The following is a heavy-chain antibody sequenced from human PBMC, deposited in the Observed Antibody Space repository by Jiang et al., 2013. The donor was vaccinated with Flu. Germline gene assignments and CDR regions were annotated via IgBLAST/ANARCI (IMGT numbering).Heavy chain of an antibody. CDR3: TRHWWGGGFDSDGDY. Sequence: VQLLESGGGLVQPGGSLKLSCAVSGLTFSDSAMHWVRQASGKGLEWIGRIRDKAHNYATVYGASVNGRFTISRDDSKNTAYLQMNSLKTEDTAVYYCTRHWWGGGFDSDGDYWGQGTLVTVSS. V-gene: IGHV3-73*01. D-gene: IGHD5-12*01. CDR1: GLTFSDSA. CDR2: IRDKAHNYAT. J-gene: IGHJ4*02.